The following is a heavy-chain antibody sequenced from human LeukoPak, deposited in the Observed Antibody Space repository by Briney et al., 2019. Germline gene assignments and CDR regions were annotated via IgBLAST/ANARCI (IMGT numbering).Heavy chain of an antibody. Sequence: PSETLSLTCAVSGGSISSSNWWSWVRQPPGQGLEWIGEIYHSGSTNYNPSLKSRVTISVDKSKNQLSLKLSSVTAADTAVYYCARGHYYDSSDRLFDPWGQGTLVTVSS. CDR2: IYHSGST. J-gene: IGHJ5*02. CDR1: GGSISSSNW. D-gene: IGHD3-22*01. V-gene: IGHV4-4*02. CDR3: ARGHYYDSSDRLFDP.